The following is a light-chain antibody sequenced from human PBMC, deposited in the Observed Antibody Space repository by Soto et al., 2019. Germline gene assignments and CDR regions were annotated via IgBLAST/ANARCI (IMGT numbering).Light chain of an antibody. CDR1: SSDVGGYNY. V-gene: IGLV2-8*01. CDR2: EVS. CDR3: SSYAGSNNFVV. Sequence: QSVLTQPPSASGSPGQSVTISCTGTSSDVGGYNYVSWYQQHPGKAPKLMIYEVSKRPSGVPDRFSRSKSGNTASLTVSGLQAEDEADYYCSSYAGSNNFVVFGGGTKVTVL. J-gene: IGLJ2*01.